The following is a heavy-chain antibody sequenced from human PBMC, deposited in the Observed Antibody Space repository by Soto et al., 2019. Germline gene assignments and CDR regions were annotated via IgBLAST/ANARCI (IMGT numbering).Heavy chain of an antibody. Sequence: LRLSCAASGFTFSSYGMHWVRQAPGKGLEWVAVISYDGSNKYYADSVKGRFTISRDNSKNTLYLQMNSLRAEDTAVYYCAKDIVVVPAAIWSLYYYYYYGMDVWGQGTTVTVSS. D-gene: IGHD2-2*02. V-gene: IGHV3-30*18. CDR1: GFTFSSYG. CDR3: AKDIVVVPAAIWSLYYYYYYGMDV. J-gene: IGHJ6*02. CDR2: ISYDGSNK.